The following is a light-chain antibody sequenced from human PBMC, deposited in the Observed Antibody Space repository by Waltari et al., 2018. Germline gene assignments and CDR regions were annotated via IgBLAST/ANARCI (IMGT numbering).Light chain of an antibody. CDR1: RDISRD. CDR2: CVS. CDR3: QQTYTSPPT. J-gene: IGKJ5*01. V-gene: IGKV1-39*01. Sequence: DIQMTQSPSSLSASVGDRVTITCRASRDISRDLNWFQLKPGKAPKLLIYCVSSLQSGVPSRFSGSGSGTDFTLTITSLQPEDFATYYCQQTYTSPPTFGQGTRLEI.